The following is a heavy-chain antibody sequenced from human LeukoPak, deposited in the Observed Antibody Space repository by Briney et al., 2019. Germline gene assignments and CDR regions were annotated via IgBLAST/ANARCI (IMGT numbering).Heavy chain of an antibody. CDR1: GFTFSSYS. CDR3: ASRSFGYYYGSGSYYPDY. V-gene: IGHV3-48*04. D-gene: IGHD3-10*01. CDR2: ISSSSSTI. J-gene: IGHJ4*02. Sequence: GGSLRLSCAASGFTFSSYSMNWVRQAPGKGLERVSCISSSSSTIYYADSVKGRFTISRDNAKNSLYLQMNSLRAEDTAVYYCASRSFGYYYGSGSYYPDYWGQGTLVTVSS.